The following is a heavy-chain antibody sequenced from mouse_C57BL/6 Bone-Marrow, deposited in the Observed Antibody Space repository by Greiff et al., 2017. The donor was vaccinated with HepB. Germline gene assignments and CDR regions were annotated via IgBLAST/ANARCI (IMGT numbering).Heavy chain of an antibody. V-gene: IGHV8-8*01. CDR1: GFSLSTFGMG. J-gene: IGHJ4*01. Sequence: QVTLKESGPGILQPSQTLSLTCSFSGFSLSTFGMGVGWIRQPSGKGLEWLAHIWWDADKYYNPALKSRLTISKDTSKNQVFLKIANVDTADTATYYCARICSFYYYDAMDYWGQGTSVTVSS. D-gene: IGHD1-1*01. CDR3: ARICSFYYYDAMDY. CDR2: IWWDADK.